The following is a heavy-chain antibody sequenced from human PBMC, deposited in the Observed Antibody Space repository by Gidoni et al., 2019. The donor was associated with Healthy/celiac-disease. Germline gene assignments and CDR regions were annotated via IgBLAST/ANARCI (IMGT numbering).Heavy chain of an antibody. CDR3: ARHGMKRLTVTTLPWYFDL. CDR1: GGSISSRSYY. Sequence: QLQLQESGPGLVKPSETLSLTCTVSGGSISSRSYYWGWIRQPPGKGLEWIGSIYYSGSTYYNPSLKSRVTISVDTSKNQFSLKLSSVTAADTAVYYCARHGMKRLTVTTLPWYFDLWGRGTLVTVSS. D-gene: IGHD4-17*01. V-gene: IGHV4-39*01. J-gene: IGHJ2*01. CDR2: IYYSGST.